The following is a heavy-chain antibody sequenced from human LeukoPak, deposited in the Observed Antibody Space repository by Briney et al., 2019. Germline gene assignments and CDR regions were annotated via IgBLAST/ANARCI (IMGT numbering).Heavy chain of an antibody. V-gene: IGHV4-59*01. J-gene: IGHJ5*02. Sequence: SETLSLTCTVSGDSLSSYYWICIRQPPGKGLEWIGYIYYSGSTNYNPSLKSRVTISVDTSKNQFSLKLSSVTAADTAVYYCAREGQYGDYARFDPWGQGTLVTVSS. CDR1: GDSLSSYY. CDR3: AREGQYGDYARFDP. D-gene: IGHD4-17*01. CDR2: IYYSGST.